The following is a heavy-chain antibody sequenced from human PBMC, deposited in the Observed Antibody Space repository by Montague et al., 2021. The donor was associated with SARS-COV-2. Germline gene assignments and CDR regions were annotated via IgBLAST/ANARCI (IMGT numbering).Heavy chain of an antibody. J-gene: IGHJ5*02. CDR3: ATTLTMRVGDTSNWFDP. V-gene: IGHV4-59*01. CDR2: IHYSGRT. Sequence: SETLSLTCHVSGDSISSYYYNWIRQSPGTGLELIGFIHYSGRTNYNPSLTIRTTLSLATSKTQISLKVNSVTAADTAISYCATTLTMRVGDTSNWFDPWGQGTLVTVSS. CDR1: GDSISSYY. D-gene: IGHD1-26*01.